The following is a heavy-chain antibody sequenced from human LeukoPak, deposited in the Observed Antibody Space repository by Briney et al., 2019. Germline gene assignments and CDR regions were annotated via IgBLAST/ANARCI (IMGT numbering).Heavy chain of an antibody. Sequence: KPSETLSLTCTVSGGSISSSSYYWGWIRQPPGKGLEWIGSIYYSGSTYYNPSLKSRVTISVDTSKNQFSLRLSSVTAADTAVYYCARAPHFFDTSGSRYYFDYWGQGALVTVSS. J-gene: IGHJ4*02. CDR2: IYYSGST. D-gene: IGHD3-22*01. CDR3: ARAPHFFDTSGSRYYFDY. V-gene: IGHV4-39*01. CDR1: GGSISSSSYY.